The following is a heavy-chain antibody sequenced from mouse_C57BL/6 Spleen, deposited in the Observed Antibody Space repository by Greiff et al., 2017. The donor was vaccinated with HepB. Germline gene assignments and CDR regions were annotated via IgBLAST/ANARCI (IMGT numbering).Heavy chain of an antibody. CDR2: ISSGGSYT. CDR3: ARQWLLEAMDY. Sequence: EVKLVESGGDLVKPGGSLKLSCAASGFTFSSYGMSWVRQTPDKRLEWVATISSGGSYTYYPDSVKGRFTISRDNAKNTLYLQMSSLKSEDTAMYYCARQWLLEAMDYWGQGTSVTVSS. V-gene: IGHV5-6*01. D-gene: IGHD2-3*01. J-gene: IGHJ4*01. CDR1: GFTFSSYG.